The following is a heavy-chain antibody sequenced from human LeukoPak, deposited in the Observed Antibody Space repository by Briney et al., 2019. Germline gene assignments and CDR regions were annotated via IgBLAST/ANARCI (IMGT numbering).Heavy chain of an antibody. D-gene: IGHD1-26*01. V-gene: IGHV4-30-2*01. Sequence: SETLFLTCTVSGGSISSGGYYWSWIREPRGKGLEWIGYIYHSGSTYYNPSLKSRVTISVDRSKNQFSLKLSSVTAADTAVYYCARELKIGNYFDYWGQGTLVTVSS. J-gene: IGHJ4*02. CDR2: IYHSGST. CDR1: GGSISSGGYY. CDR3: ARELKIGNYFDY.